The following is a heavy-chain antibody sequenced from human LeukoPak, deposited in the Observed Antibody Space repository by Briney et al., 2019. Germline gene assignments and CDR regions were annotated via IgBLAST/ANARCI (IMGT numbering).Heavy chain of an antibody. D-gene: IGHD2-15*01. CDR1: GYTFTGYY. J-gene: IGHJ4*02. Sequence: ASVKVSCKASGYTFTGYYMHWVRQTPGQGLEWMGWINPNSGGTNYAQKFQGRVTMTRDTSISTAYMELSRLRSDDTAVYYCARDCSGGSCYSGIDYWGQGTLVTVSS. CDR2: INPNSGGT. CDR3: ARDCSGGSCYSGIDY. V-gene: IGHV1-2*02.